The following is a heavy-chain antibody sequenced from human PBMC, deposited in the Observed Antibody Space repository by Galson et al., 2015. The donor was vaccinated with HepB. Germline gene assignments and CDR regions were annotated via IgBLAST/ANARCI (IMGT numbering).Heavy chain of an antibody. CDR3: ARDRSYGDYPPYYYYYYGMDV. V-gene: IGHV3-30-3*01. CDR1: GFTFSSYA. Sequence: SLRLSCAASGFTFSSYAMHWVRQAPGKGLEWVAVISYDGSNKYYADSVKGRFTISRDNSKNTLYLQMNSLRAEDTAVYYCARDRSYGDYPPYYYYYYGMDVWGQGTTVTVSS. D-gene: IGHD4-17*01. CDR2: ISYDGSNK. J-gene: IGHJ6*02.